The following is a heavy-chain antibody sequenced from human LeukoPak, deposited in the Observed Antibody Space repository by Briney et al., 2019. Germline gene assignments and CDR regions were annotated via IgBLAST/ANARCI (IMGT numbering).Heavy chain of an antibody. V-gene: IGHV3-48*03. Sequence: GGSLRLSCAVSGFTFSNYEMNWVRIAPGQGLDRDSYISISDTTNYSDSATGRITVSRDNAKNSLYLQMTSLRVEDTAVYYCATVAGPMVRAVIIPQFFDHCGQGTLVTVSS. CDR2: ISISDTT. D-gene: IGHD3-10*01. CDR1: GFTFSNYE. CDR3: ATVAGPMVRAVIIPQFFDH. J-gene: IGHJ4*02.